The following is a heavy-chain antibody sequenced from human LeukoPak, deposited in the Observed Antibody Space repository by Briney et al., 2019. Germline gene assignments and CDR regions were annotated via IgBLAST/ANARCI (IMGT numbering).Heavy chain of an antibody. CDR2: ISAYNGNT. D-gene: IGHD3-22*01. CDR3: ARDLGYYDSSAFDY. CDR1: GYTFTSYG. J-gene: IGHJ4*02. Sequence: GASVKVSCKASGYTFTSYGISWVRQAPGQGLEWMGWISAYNGNTNYAQKLQGRVTKTTDTSTSTAYMELRSLRSDDTAVYYCARDLGYYDSSAFDYWGQGTLVTVSS. V-gene: IGHV1-18*01.